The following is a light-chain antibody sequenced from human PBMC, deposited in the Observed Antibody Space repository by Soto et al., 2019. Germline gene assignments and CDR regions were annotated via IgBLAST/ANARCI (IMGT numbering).Light chain of an antibody. CDR1: SNDIGHYDL. Sequence: QSVLTQPDSVSGSPGQSSTISCTGTSNDIGHYDLVSWFQHHPGKAPQVIIYQVTKRPSGVSDRFSGSRSGNTASLTISGLQTEDEADYYCCSYAGTSTFVFGIGTKLTVL. V-gene: IGLV2-23*02. J-gene: IGLJ1*01. CDR2: QVT. CDR3: CSYAGTSTFV.